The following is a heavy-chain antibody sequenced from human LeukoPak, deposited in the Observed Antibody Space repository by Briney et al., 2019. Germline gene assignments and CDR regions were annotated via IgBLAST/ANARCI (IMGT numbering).Heavy chain of an antibody. D-gene: IGHD3-22*01. CDR2: INWNGGST. CDR1: GFTFDDYA. CDR3: AKEVDYDSSGYWYYFDY. J-gene: IGHJ4*02. Sequence: AGGSLRLSCAASGFTFDDYAMSWVRQAPGKGLEWVSRINWNGGSTSYADSVKGRFTISRDNAKNSLYLQMNSLRAEDTALYYCAKEVDYDSSGYWYYFDYWGQGTLVTVSS. V-gene: IGHV3-20*04.